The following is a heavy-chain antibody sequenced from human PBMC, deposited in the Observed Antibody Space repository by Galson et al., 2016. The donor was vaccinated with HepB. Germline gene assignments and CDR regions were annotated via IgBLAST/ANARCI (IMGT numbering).Heavy chain of an antibody. CDR2: IWYDGSNK. CDR1: GFTFSRYG. J-gene: IGHJ6*02. CDR3: AACWQQPHSYGMDV. Sequence: SLRLSCAASGFTFSRYGMHWVRQAPGKGLEWVAVIWYDGSNKYYADSVKGRFTISRDNSKNTLYLQMNSLRAEDTAVYHCAACWQQPHSYGMDVWGQGTTVTVS. D-gene: IGHD6-13*01. V-gene: IGHV3-33*01.